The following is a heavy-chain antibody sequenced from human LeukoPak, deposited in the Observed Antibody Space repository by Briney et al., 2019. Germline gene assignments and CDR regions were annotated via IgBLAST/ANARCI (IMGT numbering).Heavy chain of an antibody. D-gene: IGHD2-2*01. J-gene: IGHJ6*03. V-gene: IGHV3-23*01. CDR2: ISGSGGST. CDR3: AKDWCSSTSCSLGYYYYYMDV. Sequence: GGSLRLSCAASGFTFSSYAMSWVRQAPGKGLEWVSAISGSGGSTYYADSVKGWFTISRDNSKNTLYLQMNSLRAEDTAVYYCAKDWCSSTSCSLGYYYYYMDVWGKGTTVTVSS. CDR1: GFTFSSYA.